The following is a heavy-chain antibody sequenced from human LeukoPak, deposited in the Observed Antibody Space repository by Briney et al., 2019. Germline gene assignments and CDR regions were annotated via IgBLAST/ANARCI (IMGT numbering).Heavy chain of an antibody. D-gene: IGHD3-10*01. CDR3: ARVSSTYYYGSGSYGWFDP. V-gene: IGHV4-59*01. Sequence: SETLSLTCTVSGGSISSYYWSWIRQPPGKGLEWIGYIYYSGSTNYNPSLKSRVTISVDTSKNQFSLKLSSVTAADTAVYYCARVSSTYYYGSGSYGWFDPWGQGTLVTVSS. CDR2: IYYSGST. J-gene: IGHJ5*02. CDR1: GGSISSYY.